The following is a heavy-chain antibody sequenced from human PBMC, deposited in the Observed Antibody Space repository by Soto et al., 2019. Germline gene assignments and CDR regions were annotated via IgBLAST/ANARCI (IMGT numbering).Heavy chain of an antibody. V-gene: IGHV3-21*01. CDR1: GFTFSSYS. J-gene: IGHJ6*02. Sequence: GGSLRLSCAASGFTFSSYSMNWVRQAPGKGLEWVSSISSSSSSIYYADSVKGRFTISRDNAKNSLYLQMNGLRAEDTAVYYCARDEDCSSTSCPIYYYGMDVWGQGTTVTVSS. CDR3: ARDEDCSSTSCPIYYYGMDV. D-gene: IGHD2-2*01. CDR2: ISSSSSSI.